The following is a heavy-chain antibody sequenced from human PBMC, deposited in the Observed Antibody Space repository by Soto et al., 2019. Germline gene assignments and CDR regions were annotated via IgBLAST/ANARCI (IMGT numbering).Heavy chain of an antibody. Sequence: SETLSLTCSVSGGSIRSYYWSWIRQSPEKGLEWIGYFYHSGNSNYNPSLKSRITISVDTSKNQLSLSLRSVTAADTAVYFCAXISSVDPYGYVNGGLDVWGQGTTVTVSS. CDR3: AXISSVDPYGYVNGGLDV. CDR2: FYHSGNS. J-gene: IGHJ6*02. CDR1: GGSIRSYY. V-gene: IGHV4-59*01. D-gene: IGHD5-18*01.